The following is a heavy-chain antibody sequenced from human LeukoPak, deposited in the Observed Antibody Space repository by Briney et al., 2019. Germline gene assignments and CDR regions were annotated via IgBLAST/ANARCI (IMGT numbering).Heavy chain of an antibody. CDR2: ISNSGSTK. CDR3: AAVIDY. J-gene: IGHJ4*02. Sequence: GGSLRLSCAASGFTFSSYEMNWIRQAPGKGLEWISYISNSGSTKYYADSVKGRFTISRDNAKNSVFLQMNRLRAEDTAVYYCAAVIDYWGQGTLVTVSS. CDR1: GFTFSSYE. V-gene: IGHV3-48*03.